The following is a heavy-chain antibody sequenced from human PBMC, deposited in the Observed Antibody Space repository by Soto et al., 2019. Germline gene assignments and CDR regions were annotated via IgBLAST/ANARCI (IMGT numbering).Heavy chain of an antibody. CDR1: GYSFTSYW. V-gene: IGHV5-51*01. J-gene: IGHJ6*02. CDR3: ARHPSVSCRSCEYHYGMDV. CDR2: IYPGDSDT. D-gene: IGHD2-15*01. Sequence: PGESLKISCKGSGYSFTSYWIGWVRQMPGKGLEWMGIIYPGDSDTRYSPSFQGQVTISADKSISTAYLQWSSLKASDTAMYYCARHPSVSCRSCEYHYGMDVWGQGTTVTVYS.